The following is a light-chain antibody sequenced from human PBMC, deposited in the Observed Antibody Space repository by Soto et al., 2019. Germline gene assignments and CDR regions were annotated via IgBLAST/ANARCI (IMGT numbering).Light chain of an antibody. CDR3: NSYVGSNNYV. V-gene: IGLV2-8*01. J-gene: IGLJ1*01. CDR2: EVT. CDR1: ASDIGRYNY. Sequence: QSALTQPPSASGSPGQSVTISCIGTASDIGRYNYVSWYQHHPGKAPKLIIYEVTKRPSGVPDRFSGSKSGNTASLTVSGLQDDDEADYYCNSYVGSNNYVFGTGTKVTVL.